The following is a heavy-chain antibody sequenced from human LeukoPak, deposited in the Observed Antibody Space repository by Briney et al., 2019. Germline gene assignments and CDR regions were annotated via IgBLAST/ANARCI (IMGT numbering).Heavy chain of an antibody. J-gene: IGHJ4*02. Sequence: SVKVSCKASGYTFTGYYMHWVRQAPGQGLEWMGRIIPILGIANYAQKFQGRVTITADKSTSTAYMELSSLRSEDTAVYYCATFEPNDSSGYYSDYWGQGTLVTVSS. CDR1: GYTFTGYY. CDR2: IIPILGIA. D-gene: IGHD3-22*01. CDR3: ATFEPNDSSGYYSDY. V-gene: IGHV1-69*02.